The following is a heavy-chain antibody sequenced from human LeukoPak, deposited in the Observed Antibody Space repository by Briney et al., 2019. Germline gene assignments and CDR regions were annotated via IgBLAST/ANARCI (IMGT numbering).Heavy chain of an antibody. Sequence: GGSLRLSCAASGFTVSSNYMSWVRQAPGKGLEWVSVIYSGGSTYYADSVKGRFTISRDNSKNTLYLQMNSLRAEDTAVYYCARGAYGYYYYYGMDVWGQGTTVTVSS. CDR2: IYSGGST. D-gene: IGHD4-17*01. CDR1: GFTVSSNY. CDR3: ARGAYGYYYYYGMDV. J-gene: IGHJ6*02. V-gene: IGHV3-53*01.